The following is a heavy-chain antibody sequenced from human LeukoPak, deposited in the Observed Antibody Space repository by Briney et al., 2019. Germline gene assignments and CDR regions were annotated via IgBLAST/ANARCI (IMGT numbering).Heavy chain of an antibody. J-gene: IGHJ4*02. V-gene: IGHV3-11*04. CDR3: ARDKAGDYGLDY. Sequence: LSLARAVYGGSFSGYYWSWIRQPPGKGLEWVSYISSSGSTIYYADSVKGRFTISRDNAKNSLYLQMNSLRAEDTAVYYCARDKAGDYGLDYWGQGTLVTVSS. D-gene: IGHD4-17*01. CDR1: GGSFSGYY. CDR2: ISSSGSTI.